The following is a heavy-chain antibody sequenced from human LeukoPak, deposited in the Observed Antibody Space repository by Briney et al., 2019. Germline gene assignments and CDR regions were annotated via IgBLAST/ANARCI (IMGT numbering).Heavy chain of an antibody. Sequence: SETLSLTCTASGGSISSYFWTWIRQTPGKGLEWIGYIYYGGTTDSNPSLKSRVTISLDTSKKQFSLKLSSVTSADTAVYYCAREGHGSGYSYYYGMDVWGQGTTVTVSS. D-gene: IGHD3-10*01. V-gene: IGHV4-59*13. CDR1: GGSISSYF. CDR3: AREGHGSGYSYYYGMDV. J-gene: IGHJ6*02. CDR2: IYYGGTT.